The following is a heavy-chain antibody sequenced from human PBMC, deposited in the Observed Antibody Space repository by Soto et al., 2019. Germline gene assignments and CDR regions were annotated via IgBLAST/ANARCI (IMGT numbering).Heavy chain of an antibody. CDR1: GFTSSSYC. Sequence: HPGGSLRLSCVASGFTSSSYCMHWVRQAPGKGLERVAVIWYDGSNKYYADSVKDRFTISRDNSKNTLYLQMNSLRAEDTAVYYCARDRGGGYGTDYYYGMDVWGHGTTVTFS. CDR3: ARDRGGGYGTDYYYGMDV. V-gene: IGHV3-33*01. J-gene: IGHJ6*02. D-gene: IGHD5-12*01. CDR2: IWYDGSNK.